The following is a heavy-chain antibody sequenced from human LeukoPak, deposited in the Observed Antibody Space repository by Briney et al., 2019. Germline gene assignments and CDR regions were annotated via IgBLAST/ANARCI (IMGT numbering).Heavy chain of an antibody. CDR2: IYYSGST. CDR3: QRQNGDSTPDY. D-gene: IGHD2-15*01. Sequence: SETLSLTCTVSGGSISSYYWSWIRQPTGKGLEGIGYIYYSGSTNYNPPRKSRAPTSVDTSKNQFSLKLSSLTAADTPVYFLQRQNGDSTPDYWGQGTLVTVSS. CDR1: GGSISSYY. V-gene: IGHV4-59*08. J-gene: IGHJ4*02.